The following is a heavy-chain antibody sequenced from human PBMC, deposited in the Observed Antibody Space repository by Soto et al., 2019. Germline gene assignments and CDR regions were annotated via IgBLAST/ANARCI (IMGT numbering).Heavy chain of an antibody. CDR3: ARSTPRLIAAAGKANWFDP. V-gene: IGHV4-59*12. CDR2: IYYSGST. J-gene: IGHJ5*02. CDR1: GGSISSYY. D-gene: IGHD6-13*01. Sequence: SETLSLTCTVSGGSISSYYWSWIRQPPGKGLEWIGYIYYSGSTNYNPSLKSRVTISADKSISTAYLQWSSLKASDTAMYYCARSTPRLIAAAGKANWFDPWGQGTLVTVSS.